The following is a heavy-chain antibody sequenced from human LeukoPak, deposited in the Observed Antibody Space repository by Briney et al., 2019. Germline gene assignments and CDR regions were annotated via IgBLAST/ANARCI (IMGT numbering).Heavy chain of an antibody. CDR1: GFTFSSYW. CDR3: ANSITIFGVVRY. V-gene: IGHV3-30*02. J-gene: IGHJ4*02. D-gene: IGHD3-3*01. CDR2: IRYDGSNK. Sequence: PGGSLRLSCAASGFTFSSYWMSWVRQAPGKGLEWVAFIRYDGSNKYYADSVKGRFTISRDNSKNTLYLQMGSLRAEDMAVYYCANSITIFGVVRYWGQGTLVTVSS.